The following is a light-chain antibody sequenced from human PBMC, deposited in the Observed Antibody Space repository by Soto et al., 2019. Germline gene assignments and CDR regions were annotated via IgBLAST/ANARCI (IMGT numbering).Light chain of an antibody. J-gene: IGLJ1*01. CDR2: EVT. CDR3: RSYISVGTVV. CDR1: NSDVGGYNY. V-gene: IGLV2-14*01. Sequence: QSALAQPASVSGSPGQSITIYCTGTNSDVGGYNYVSWYQQHPGKAPKVIIYEVTDRPTGVSNRFSGSKSGNAASLTISGLQAEDEADYYCRSYISVGTVVFGTGTKVTVL.